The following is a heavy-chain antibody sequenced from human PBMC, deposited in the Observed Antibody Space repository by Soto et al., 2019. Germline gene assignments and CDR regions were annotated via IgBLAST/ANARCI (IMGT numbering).Heavy chain of an antibody. Sequence: GYLRLSCDSSGFTFSSYLMEWGRESAGEVLLWVSRINSDGSSTSYADSVKGGFTISRDNGKSTVYLQMNSLRAEDTAVYYCARVSPHYDFWSGPQYYYYGTDVWGQGTTVTVSS. J-gene: IGHJ6*02. CDR3: ARVSPHYDFWSGPQYYYYGTDV. D-gene: IGHD3-3*01. V-gene: IGHV3-74*01. CDR2: INSDGSST. CDR1: GFTFSSYL.